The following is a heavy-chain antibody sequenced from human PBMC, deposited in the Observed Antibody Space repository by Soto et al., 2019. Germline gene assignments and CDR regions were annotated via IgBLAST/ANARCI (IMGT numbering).Heavy chain of an antibody. D-gene: IGHD6-6*01. CDR3: ARYWSIAAQYNWFDP. CDR2: IYPGDSDT. Sequence: GESLKISCKGSGYSFTSYWIGWVRQMPGKGLEWMGIIYPGDSDTRYSPSFQGQVTISADKSISTAYLQWSSLKASDTAMYYSARYWSIAAQYNWFDPWGQGTLVTVSS. J-gene: IGHJ5*02. CDR1: GYSFTSYW. V-gene: IGHV5-51*01.